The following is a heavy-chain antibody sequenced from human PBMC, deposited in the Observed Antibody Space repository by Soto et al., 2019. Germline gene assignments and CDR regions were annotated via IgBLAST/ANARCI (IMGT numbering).Heavy chain of an antibody. V-gene: IGHV3-23*01. D-gene: IGHD6-25*01. Sequence: PGGSLRLSCAASGFTFSSDAMSWVRQAPGKGLEWVSTVIGSGISTYYADSVKGRFTISRDNSKNTLYLQMSSLRAEDTAIYYCAKEGRLTNFYYYYYGMDVWGQGTTVTVSS. J-gene: IGHJ6*02. CDR2: VIGSGIST. CDR1: GFTFSSDA. CDR3: AKEGRLTNFYYYYYGMDV.